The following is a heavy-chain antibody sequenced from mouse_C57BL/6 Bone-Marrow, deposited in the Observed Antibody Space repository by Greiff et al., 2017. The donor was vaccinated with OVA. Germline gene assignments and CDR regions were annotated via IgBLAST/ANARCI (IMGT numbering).Heavy chain of an antibody. CDR3: AIRSYYGSSYWYFDV. D-gene: IGHD1-1*01. J-gene: IGHJ1*03. CDR2: IHPSDSDT. Sequence: QVQLQQPGAELVKPGASEKVSCKASGYTFTSYWMHWVKQRPGQGLEWIGRIHPSDSDTNYNQKFKGKATLTVDKSSSTAYMQLSSLTSEDSAVYYCAIRSYYGSSYWYFDVWGTGTTVTVSS. V-gene: IGHV1-74*01. CDR1: GYTFTSYW.